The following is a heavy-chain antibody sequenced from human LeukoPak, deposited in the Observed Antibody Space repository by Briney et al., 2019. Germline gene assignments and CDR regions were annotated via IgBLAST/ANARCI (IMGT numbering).Heavy chain of an antibody. CDR2: ISSSSSTI. V-gene: IGHV3-48*02. Sequence: GGSLRLSCAASGFTFSSYWMHWVRQAPGKGLEWVSYISSSSSTIYYADSVKGRFTISRDNAKNSLYLQMNSLRDEDTAVYYCARDLPPHLGYFDPPDAFDIWGQGTMVTVSS. CDR3: ARDLPPHLGYFDPPDAFDI. J-gene: IGHJ3*02. D-gene: IGHD3-9*01. CDR1: GFTFSSYW.